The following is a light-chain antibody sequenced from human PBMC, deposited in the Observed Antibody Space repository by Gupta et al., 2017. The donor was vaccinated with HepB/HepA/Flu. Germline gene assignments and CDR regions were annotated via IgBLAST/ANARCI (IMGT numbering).Light chain of an antibody. CDR3: SSYTAITRSVI. Sequence: QSAPTHPASVSGFPGPSITLYCLGTSSDIGGYNYVSWYQQLPDKAPKLIIYDVSSRPSGVSIRFSCSKSADTASLTISGLQSDDEADYYCSSYTAITRSVIFGGGTKLTVL. J-gene: IGLJ2*01. CDR1: SSDIGGYNY. V-gene: IGLV2-14*03. CDR2: DVS.